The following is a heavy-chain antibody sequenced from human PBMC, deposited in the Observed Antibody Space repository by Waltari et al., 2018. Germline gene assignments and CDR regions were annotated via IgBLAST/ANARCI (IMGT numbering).Heavy chain of an antibody. D-gene: IGHD5-12*01. Sequence: QVQLVQSGAEVKKPGASVKVSCKLSGSTLTTLSMHWVRQAPGKGLEWMGHFDPENGEAIYAQNFQGRVIMTVDTSTDTGYMEVSSLRFDDTAVYFCATDRRDGYNVQYSYGLDVWGQGTTVTVSS. J-gene: IGHJ6*02. CDR3: ATDRRDGYNVQYSYGLDV. CDR2: FDPENGEA. V-gene: IGHV1-24*01. CDR1: GSTLTTLS.